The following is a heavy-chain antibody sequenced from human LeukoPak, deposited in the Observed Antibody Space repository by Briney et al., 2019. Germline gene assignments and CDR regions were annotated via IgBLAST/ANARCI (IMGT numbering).Heavy chain of an antibody. D-gene: IGHD3-22*01. CDR1: GYSFTSYW. J-gene: IGHJ6*03. V-gene: IGHV5-51*01. CDR3: ARQQGYYYDSRYYYYMDV. CDR2: IYPGDSDT. Sequence: GESLKISCKGSGYSFTSYWIGWVRQMPGKGLEWMGIIYPGDSDTRYSPSFQGQVTISADKSISTAYLQWSSLKASDTAMYYCARQQGYYYDSRYYYYMDVWGKGTTVTVSS.